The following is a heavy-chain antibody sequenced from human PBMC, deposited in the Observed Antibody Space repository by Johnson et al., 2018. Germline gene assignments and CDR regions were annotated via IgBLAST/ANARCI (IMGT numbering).Heavy chain of an antibody. CDR1: GGSFSGYY. CDR2: INHSGST. V-gene: IGHV4-34*01. Sequence: QVQLVQWGAGLLKPSETLSLTCAVYGGSFSGYYWSWIRQPPGKGLEWIGEINHSGSTNYNPSLKSRVTISVDTSKNQFSLKLSSVTAADTAVYYCAREGRGSGYYIDAFDIWGQGTMVTVSS. CDR3: AREGRGSGYYIDAFDI. D-gene: IGHD3-22*01. J-gene: IGHJ3*02.